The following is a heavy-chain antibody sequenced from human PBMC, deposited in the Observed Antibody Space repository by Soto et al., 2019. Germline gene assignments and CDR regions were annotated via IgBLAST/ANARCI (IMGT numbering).Heavy chain of an antibody. V-gene: IGHV3-23*01. J-gene: IGHJ2*01. CDR2: MSDNGDKI. D-gene: IGHD3-10*01. Sequence: EVQLLESGGGLVQPGGSLRLSCAASGFTFSGSAMNWVRQAPGKGLEWVSGMSDNGDKIYYADSVKGRFTISRDNSKNTVYLQMSSLRADDTAVYYCAKDRQGSGPDVDLWGRGTLVIVSS. CDR3: AKDRQGSGPDVDL. CDR1: GFTFSGSA.